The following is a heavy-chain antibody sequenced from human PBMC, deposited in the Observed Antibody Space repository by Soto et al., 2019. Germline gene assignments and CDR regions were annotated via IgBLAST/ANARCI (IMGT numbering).Heavy chain of an antibody. CDR1: GGSISSYY. J-gene: IGHJ6*03. Sequence: SETLSLTCTVSGGSISSYYWSWIRQPPGKGLEWIGYIYYSGSTYYNPSLKSRVTISVDTSKNQFSLKLSSVTAADTAVYYCARSTLYYYYMDVWGKGTTVTVSS. CDR2: IYYSGST. V-gene: IGHV4-59*12. CDR3: ARSTLYYYYMDV.